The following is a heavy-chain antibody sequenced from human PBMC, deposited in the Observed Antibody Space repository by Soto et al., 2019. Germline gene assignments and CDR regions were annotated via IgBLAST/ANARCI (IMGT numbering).Heavy chain of an antibody. D-gene: IGHD2-2*02. CDR3: ARGLRLGYCSSTSCYTPMDV. J-gene: IGHJ6*02. CDR2: ISSSGSTI. V-gene: IGHV3-48*03. Sequence: GGSLRLSCAASGFTFSSYEMNWVRQAPGKGLEWVSYISSSGSTIYYADSVKGRCTISRDNAKNSLYLQMNSLRAEDTAVYYCARGLRLGYCSSTSCYTPMDVWGQGTTVTVSS. CDR1: GFTFSSYE.